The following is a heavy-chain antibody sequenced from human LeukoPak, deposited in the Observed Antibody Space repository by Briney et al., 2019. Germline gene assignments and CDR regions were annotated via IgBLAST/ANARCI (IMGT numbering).Heavy chain of an antibody. J-gene: IGHJ4*02. CDR2: INHSGST. V-gene: IGHV4-34*01. CDR1: GGSFSGYY. D-gene: IGHD3-3*01. Sequence: SETLSLTCAVYGGSFSGYYWSWIRQPPGKGLEWIGEINHSGSTNYNPSLKSRVTISVDTSKNQFSLKLSSVTAADTAVYYCARHRDYDFWSGYFTDFDYWGQGTLVTVSS. CDR3: ARHRDYDFWSGYFTDFDY.